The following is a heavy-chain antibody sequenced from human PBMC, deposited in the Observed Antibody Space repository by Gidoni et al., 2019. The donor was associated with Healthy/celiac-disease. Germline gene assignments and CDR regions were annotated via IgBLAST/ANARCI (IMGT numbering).Heavy chain of an antibody. CDR1: GFTFSSYE. J-gene: IGHJ6*02. V-gene: IGHV3-48*03. D-gene: IGHD3-3*01. CDR3: ARDLSYYDFWSGYYTGYYYYGMDV. CDR2: ISSSGSTI. Sequence: EVQLVESGGGLVQPGGSLRLSCAASGFTFSSYEMNWVRQAPGKGLEWVSYISSSGSTIYYADSVKGRFNISRDNAKNSLYLQMNSLRAEDTAVYYCARDLSYYDFWSGYYTGYYYYGMDVWGQGTTVTVSS.